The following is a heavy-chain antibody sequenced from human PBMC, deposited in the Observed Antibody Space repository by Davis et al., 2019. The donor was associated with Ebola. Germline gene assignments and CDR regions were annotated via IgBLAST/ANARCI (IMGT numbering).Heavy chain of an antibody. D-gene: IGHD4-17*01. J-gene: IGHJ5*02. CDR1: GYIFTSYA. CDR2: INAGNGDT. Sequence: ASVKVSCKASGYIFTSYAMHWVRQAPGQRLEWVGWINAGNGDTKYSQKFQGRVTITRDTSASTAYMELSSLRSEDTAVYYCARGATVTTKTQFDPWGQGTLVTVSS. CDR3: ARGATVTTKTQFDP. V-gene: IGHV1-3*01.